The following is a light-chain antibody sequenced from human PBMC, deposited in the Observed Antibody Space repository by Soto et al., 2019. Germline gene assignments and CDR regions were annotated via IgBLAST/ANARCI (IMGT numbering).Light chain of an antibody. CDR1: SYNVGKNL. J-gene: IGLJ3*02. CDR3: AAWDDSLSAWV. Sequence: QSVLTQPPSASRTPGQRVTISCSGGSYNVGKNLVYWYQQRPGTAPKLIIFKNNQRPSGVPDRFSGSNSGSSASLAISGLRSEDEADYFCAAWDDSLSAWVFGGGTKLTVL. V-gene: IGLV1-47*01. CDR2: KNN.